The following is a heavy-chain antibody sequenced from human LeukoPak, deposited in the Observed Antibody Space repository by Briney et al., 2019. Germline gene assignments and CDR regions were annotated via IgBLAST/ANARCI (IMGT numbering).Heavy chain of an antibody. V-gene: IGHV3-23*01. Sequence: GGTLRLSCAASGFTFSSYGMSWVRQAPGKGLEWVSAISGSGGSTYYADSVKGRFTISRDNSKNTLYLQMNSLRAEDTAVYYCARGRRDGYNLGYWGQGTLVTVSS. D-gene: IGHD5-24*01. J-gene: IGHJ4*02. CDR3: ARGRRDGYNLGY. CDR1: GFTFSSYG. CDR2: ISGSGGST.